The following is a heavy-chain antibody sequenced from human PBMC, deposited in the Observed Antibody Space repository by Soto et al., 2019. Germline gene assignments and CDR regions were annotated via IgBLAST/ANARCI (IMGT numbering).Heavy chain of an antibody. CDR1: GFIFSDFS. V-gene: IGHV3-21*01. CDR2: IGSSGGNS. D-gene: IGHD1-1*01. J-gene: IGHJ6*02. CDR3: AREKRHNSLGGRFGMDV. Sequence: GGSLRLSCAVSGFIFSDFSMNWVRQAPGKGLEWVASIGSSGGNSFYADSVKGRFIISRDNAKTSLDLQINSLRAEDTAVYYCAREKRHNSLGGRFGMDVWGQGTT.